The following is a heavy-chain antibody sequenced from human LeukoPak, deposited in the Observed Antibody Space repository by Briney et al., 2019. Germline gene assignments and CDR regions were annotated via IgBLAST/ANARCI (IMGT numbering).Heavy chain of an antibody. CDR2: ISGNAVNI. D-gene: IGHD3-9*01. CDR1: GFTFSSYA. CDR3: AKRHFDWSTNYYHGMDV. Sequence: GASLRLSCAASGFTFSSYAMSWLRQAPGKGLEWVSGISGNAVNIFYADSVKGRFTISRDNSNNTLFLLMNSLRAEDTAVYYCAKRHFDWSTNYYHGMDVWGQGTTVTVSS. J-gene: IGHJ6*02. V-gene: IGHV3-23*01.